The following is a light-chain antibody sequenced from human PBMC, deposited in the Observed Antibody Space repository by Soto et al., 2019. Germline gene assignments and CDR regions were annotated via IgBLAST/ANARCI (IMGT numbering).Light chain of an antibody. CDR3: QHLRNYPFS. Sequence: DIQLTQSPSFLSASVGDRVTVSCRASQDISTSLAWFQQKAGKVPQLLVYPASTLQDGVPSRFSGSGSGTYFPLTINNLQAEDFANYYCQHLRNYPFSFGQGTKLDIK. CDR2: PAS. J-gene: IGKJ2*03. CDR1: QDISTS. V-gene: IGKV1-9*01.